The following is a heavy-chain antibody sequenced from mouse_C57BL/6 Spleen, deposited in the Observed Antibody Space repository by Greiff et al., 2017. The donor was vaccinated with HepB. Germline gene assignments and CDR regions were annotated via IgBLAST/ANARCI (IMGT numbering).Heavy chain of an antibody. CDR1: GYTFTSYW. D-gene: IGHD2-1*01. CDR3: ARGGNYDYYAMDY. CDR2: IDPSDSET. Sequence: QVQLQQPGAELVRPGSSVKLSCKASGYTFTSYWMHWVKQRPIQGLEWIGNIDPSDSETHYNQKFKDKATLTVDKSYSTDYMQLSSLTSEDTAVYYGARGGNYDYYAMDYWGQGTSVTVSS. J-gene: IGHJ4*01. V-gene: IGHV1-52*01.